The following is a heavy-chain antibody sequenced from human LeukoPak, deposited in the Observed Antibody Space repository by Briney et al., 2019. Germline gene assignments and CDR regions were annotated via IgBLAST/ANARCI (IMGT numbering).Heavy chain of an antibody. J-gene: IGHJ4*02. Sequence: SETLSLTCAVYGGSFSGYYWSWIRQPPGKGLEWIGEINHSGSTNYNPSLKSRVTISVDTSKNQFSLKLSSVTAADTAVYYCARSDSSGYHPEYYFDYWGQGTLVTVSS. CDR3: ARSDSSGYHPEYYFDY. CDR2: INHSGST. V-gene: IGHV4-34*01. D-gene: IGHD3-22*01. CDR1: GGSFSGYY.